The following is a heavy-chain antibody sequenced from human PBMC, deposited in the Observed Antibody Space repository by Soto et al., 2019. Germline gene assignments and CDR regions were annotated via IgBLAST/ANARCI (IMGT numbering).Heavy chain of an antibody. Sequence: SVKVSCKASGFTFTSSAVQWVRQARGQRLEWIGWIVVGSGNTNYAQKFQERVTITRDMSTSTAYMELSSLRSEDTAVYYCAATYYDFWSGYLSLDYWGQGTLVTVSS. V-gene: IGHV1-58*01. D-gene: IGHD3-3*01. CDR2: IVVGSGNT. CDR3: AATYYDFWSGYLSLDY. J-gene: IGHJ4*02. CDR1: GFTFTSSA.